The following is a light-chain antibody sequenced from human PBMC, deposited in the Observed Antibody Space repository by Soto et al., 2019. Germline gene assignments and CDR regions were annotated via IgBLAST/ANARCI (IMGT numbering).Light chain of an antibody. CDR3: QQYNNWPLT. Sequence: EIVLTQSPGTLSFSPGERATLSCRASQSVSSTYLIWYQQKPGQAPRLLIYGASSRATGVPDRFSGGGSGTEFTLTISSLQSEDFAVYCCQQYNNWPLTFGPGTRLEI. J-gene: IGKJ5*01. V-gene: IGKV3-20*01. CDR2: GAS. CDR1: QSVSSTY.